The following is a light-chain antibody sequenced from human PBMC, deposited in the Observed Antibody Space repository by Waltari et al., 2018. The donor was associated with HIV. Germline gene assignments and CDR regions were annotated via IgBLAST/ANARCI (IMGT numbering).Light chain of an antibody. CDR2: HVT. Sequence: QSALTQPRSVSGSPGQSVTISCTGTSSDVGGYNTVPWSQHRPDKAPRLIISHVTERPSGVPDRFSGSKSGNTASLTISGLQAEDEADYHCCSYTASDTWVFGGGTQLTVL. CDR3: CSYTASDTWV. J-gene: IGLJ3*02. CDR1: SSDVGGYNT. V-gene: IGLV2-11*01.